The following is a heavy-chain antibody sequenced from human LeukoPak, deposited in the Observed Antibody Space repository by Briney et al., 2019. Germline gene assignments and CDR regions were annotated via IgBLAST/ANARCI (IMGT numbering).Heavy chain of an antibody. CDR2: MNPNSGNT. V-gene: IGHV1-8*01. Sequence: ASVKVSCKASGYTFTSYDINWVRQAAGQGLEWTGWMNPNSGNTGYAQKFQGRVTMTRNTSISTAYMELSSLRSEDTAVYYCARVGCRSGGSCYSLRYYYYGMDVWGQGTTVTVSS. J-gene: IGHJ6*02. CDR1: GYTFTSYD. CDR3: ARVGCRSGGSCYSLRYYYYGMDV. D-gene: IGHD2-15*01.